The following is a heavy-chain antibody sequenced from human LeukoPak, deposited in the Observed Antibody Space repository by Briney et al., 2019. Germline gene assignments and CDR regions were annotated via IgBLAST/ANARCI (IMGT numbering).Heavy chain of an antibody. J-gene: IGHJ5*02. CDR3: ARSIVPAAINWFDP. CDR2: IIPIFGTA. Sequence: SVKVSCKASGGTFSSYAISWVRQAPGQGLEWMGGIIPIFGTANYAQKFQGRVTITADESTSTAYMELSSLRSEDTAVYYCARSIVPAAINWFDPWGQGTLVTVSS. V-gene: IGHV1-69*13. CDR1: GGTFSSYA. D-gene: IGHD2-2*01.